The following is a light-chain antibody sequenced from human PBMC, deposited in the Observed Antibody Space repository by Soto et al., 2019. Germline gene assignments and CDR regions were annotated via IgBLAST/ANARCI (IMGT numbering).Light chain of an antibody. CDR1: SGHSSYA. J-gene: IGLJ2*01. CDR3: QTWDTGIKV. V-gene: IGLV4-69*01. CDR2: LNSDGTH. Sequence: QSVLTQSPSASASLGASVKLTCTLSSGHSSYAIAWHQQQPEKGPRYLMKLNSDGTHSKGDGIPDRFSGSSSGADRYLTISSLQSEDEADYYCQTWDTGIKVFGGGTKLTVL.